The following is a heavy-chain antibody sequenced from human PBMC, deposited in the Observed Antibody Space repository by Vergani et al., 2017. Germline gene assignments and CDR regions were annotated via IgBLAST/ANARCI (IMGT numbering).Heavy chain of an antibody. D-gene: IGHD6-6*01. CDR3: ARALAGRSYYYYGMDV. CDR2: IIPILGIA. V-gene: IGHV1-69*04. Sequence: QVQLVQSGAEVKKPGSSVKVSCKASGGTFSSYAISWVRQAPGQGLEWMGRIIPILGIANYAQKFQGRVTITADKSTSTAYMELSSLRSEDKAVYYCARALAGRSYYYYGMDVWGQGTTVTVSS. J-gene: IGHJ6*02. CDR1: GGTFSSYA.